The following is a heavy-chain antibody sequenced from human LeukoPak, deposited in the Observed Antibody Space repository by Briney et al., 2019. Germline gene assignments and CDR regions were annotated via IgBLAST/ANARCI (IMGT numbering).Heavy chain of an antibody. D-gene: IGHD1-26*01. CDR3: ARGGNSGSYQAAFDI. V-gene: IGHV1-2*02. J-gene: IGHJ3*02. CDR1: GYTFTGYY. CDR2: INPNSGGT. Sequence: ASVKVSCKASGYTFTGYYMHWVRQAPGQGLEWXXXINPNSGGTNYAQKFQGRVTMTRDTSISTAYMELSRLRSDDTAVYYCARGGNSGSYQAAFDIWGQGTMVTVSS.